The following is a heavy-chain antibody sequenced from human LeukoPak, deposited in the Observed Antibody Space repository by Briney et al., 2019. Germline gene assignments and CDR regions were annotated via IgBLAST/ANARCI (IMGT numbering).Heavy chain of an antibody. J-gene: IGHJ6*03. CDR1: GYTFTGYY. V-gene: IGHV1-2*02. D-gene: IGHD3-22*01. CDR3: ARDYYDSSGYPGVQYYYYMDV. CDR2: INPNSGGT. Sequence: ASVKVSCTASGYTFTGYYMHWVRQAPGQGLEWMGWINPNSGGTNYAQKFQGRVTMTRDTSISTAYMELSRLRSDDTAVYYCARDYYDSSGYPGVQYYYYMDVWGKGTTVTVSS.